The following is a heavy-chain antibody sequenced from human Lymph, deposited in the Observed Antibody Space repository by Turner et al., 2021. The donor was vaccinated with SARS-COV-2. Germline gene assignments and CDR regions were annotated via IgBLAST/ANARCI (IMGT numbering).Heavy chain of an antibody. J-gene: IGHJ6*02. CDR3: ARDRTSYGDYWAGYYYGMDV. Sequence: QVQLQESGSGLVKPSETLSLPCTASGGSISSYFWSWIRQPPGKGLEWIAYIYYSGSTNYNPSLKSRVTISVDTSKNQFSLRLSSVTAADTAVYYCARDRTSYGDYWAGYYYGMDVWGQGTTVTVSS. CDR1: GGSISSYF. V-gene: IGHV4-59*13. CDR2: IYYSGST. D-gene: IGHD4-17*01.